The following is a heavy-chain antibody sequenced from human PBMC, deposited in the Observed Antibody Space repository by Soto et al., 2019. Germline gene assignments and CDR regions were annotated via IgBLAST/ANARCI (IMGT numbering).Heavy chain of an antibody. Sequence: SETLSVTCTVSGCSISSSSYYWGWIRQAPGKGLEWIGSIYYSGSTYYNPSLKSRVTISVDTSKNQFSLKLSSVTAADTAVYYCARHLWFGELLHYNYSYGMDVWGQGTTIT. CDR2: IYYSGST. CDR3: ARHLWFGELLHYNYSYGMDV. CDR1: GCSISSSSYY. V-gene: IGHV4-39*01. D-gene: IGHD3-10*01. J-gene: IGHJ6*02.